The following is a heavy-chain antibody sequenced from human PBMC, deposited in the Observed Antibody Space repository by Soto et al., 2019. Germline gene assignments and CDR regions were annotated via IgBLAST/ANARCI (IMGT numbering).Heavy chain of an antibody. V-gene: IGHV1-8*01. CDR2: MNPNSGNT. CDR1: GYTFTSYD. J-gene: IGHJ6*02. Sequence: GASVKVSCKASGYTFTSYDINWVRQATGQGLEWMGWMNPNSGNTGYAQKFQGRVTMTRNTSISTAYMELSSLRSEDTAVYYCASGRYYGSGSYYNGPYYYYGMDVWGQGTTVTVS. D-gene: IGHD3-10*01. CDR3: ASGRYYGSGSYYNGPYYYYGMDV.